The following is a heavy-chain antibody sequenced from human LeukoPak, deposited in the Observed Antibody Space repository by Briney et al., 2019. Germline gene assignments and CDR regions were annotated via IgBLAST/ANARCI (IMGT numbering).Heavy chain of an antibody. CDR3: ARSSTGAFDI. J-gene: IGHJ3*02. CDR1: GFTFSSYA. D-gene: IGHD4-4*01. V-gene: IGHV3-30-3*01. Sequence: PGRSLRLSCAASGFTFSSYAMHWVRQAPGKRLEWVAVISYDGSNKYYADSVKGRFTISRDNSKNTLYLQMNSLRAEDTAVYYCARSSTGAFDIWGQGTMVTVSS. CDR2: ISYDGSNK.